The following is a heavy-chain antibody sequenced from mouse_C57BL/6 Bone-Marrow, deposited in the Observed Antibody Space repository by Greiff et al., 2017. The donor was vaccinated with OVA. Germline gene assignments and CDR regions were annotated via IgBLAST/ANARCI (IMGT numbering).Heavy chain of an antibody. V-gene: IGHV14-4*01. CDR3: TLLRRWFAY. Sequence: EVQLQQSGAELVKPGASVKLSCTASGFNIKDYYMHWVKQRTEQGLEWIGWIDPENGDTEYASKFQGKATITADTSSNTAYLQLSSLTSEDTAVYYCTLLRRWFAYWGQGTLVTVSA. D-gene: IGHD1-1*01. CDR2: IDPENGDT. CDR1: GFNIKDYY. J-gene: IGHJ3*01.